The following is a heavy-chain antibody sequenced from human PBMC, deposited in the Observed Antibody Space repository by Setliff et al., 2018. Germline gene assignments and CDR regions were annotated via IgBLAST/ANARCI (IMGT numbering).Heavy chain of an antibody. CDR3: ARGPLHGDHGTGAFDI. V-gene: IGHV1-69*04. D-gene: IGHD4-17*01. Sequence: SVKVSCKASGVTFSNYDITWVRQAPGQGLEWLGRIIPMHHIAKSSQKFQGRVTVTADKSTSTAYMELSSLRSEDTAVYYCARGPLHGDHGTGAFDIWGQGTMVTVSS. CDR2: IIPMHHIA. CDR1: GVTFSNYD. J-gene: IGHJ3*02.